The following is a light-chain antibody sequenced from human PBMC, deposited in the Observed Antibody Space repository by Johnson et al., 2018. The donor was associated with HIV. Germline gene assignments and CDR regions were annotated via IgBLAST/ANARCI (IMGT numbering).Light chain of an antibody. CDR1: SSNIGSNT. Sequence: QSALTQPPSASGTPGQRVTISCSGSSSNIGSNTVNWYQLLPGTAPKLLIYRNNQRPSGVPDRFSGSKSGTSASLAISGLQAEAEADYYCAAWDDSLNGYVFGTGTKVTVL. CDR2: RNN. V-gene: IGLV1-44*01. CDR3: AAWDDSLNGYV. J-gene: IGLJ1*01.